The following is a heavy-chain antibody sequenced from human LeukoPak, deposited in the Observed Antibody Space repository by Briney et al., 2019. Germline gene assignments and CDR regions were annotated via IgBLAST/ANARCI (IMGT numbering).Heavy chain of an antibody. J-gene: IGHJ4*02. CDR1: GFTFSSYG. D-gene: IGHD1-26*01. CDR2: IWYDGSNK. Sequence: GRSLRLSGAASGFTFSSYGMHWVRPAPGKGLEWVAVIWYDGSNKYYADSVKGRFTISRDNSKNTLYLQMNSLRAEDTAVYYCAREGEYGNYFDYWGQGTLVTVSS. V-gene: IGHV3-33*01. CDR3: AREGEYGNYFDY.